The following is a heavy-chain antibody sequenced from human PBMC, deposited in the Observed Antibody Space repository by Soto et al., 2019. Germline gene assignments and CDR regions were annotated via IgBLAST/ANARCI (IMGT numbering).Heavy chain of an antibody. CDR1: GFTFSCYA. D-gene: IGHD1-7*01. V-gene: IGHV3-30-3*01. J-gene: IGHJ6*02. CDR2: ISYDGSNK. Sequence: PGGSLRLSCAASGFTFSCYAMHWVRQAPGKGLEWVAVISYDGSNKYYADSVKGRFTISRDNSKNTLYLQMNSLRAEDTAVYYCARDPGRNWNFGDYYYGMDVWGQGTTVTVSS. CDR3: ARDPGRNWNFGDYYYGMDV.